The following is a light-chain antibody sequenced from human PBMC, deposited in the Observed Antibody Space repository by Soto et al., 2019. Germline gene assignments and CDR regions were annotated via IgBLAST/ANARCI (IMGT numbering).Light chain of an antibody. V-gene: IGLV1-47*01. CDR1: ISNIGSNY. CDR2: RNN. CDR3: AAWDDSLSGHWV. Sequence: QSVLTQPPSASGTPGQRVTISCSGSISNIGSNYVYWYQQLPGTAPKLLIYRNNQRPSGVPDRFSGSKSGTSASLAISGLRSEDEADCYCAAWDDSLSGHWVFGGGTKVTVL. J-gene: IGLJ3*02.